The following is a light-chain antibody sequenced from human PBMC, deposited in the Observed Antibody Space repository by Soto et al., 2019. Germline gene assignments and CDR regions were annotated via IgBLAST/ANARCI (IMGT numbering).Light chain of an antibody. Sequence: DIQMTQSPSSMSASVGDRVTITCRASQSISSYFNWYQQKPGKAPKLLIYAASSLQSGVPSRFSGRVSGTDFTLTISSLQPEDFATYYCQQSYSTPYTFVQGTKLEIK. CDR2: AAS. CDR3: QQSYSTPYT. J-gene: IGKJ2*01. CDR1: QSISSY. V-gene: IGKV1-39*01.